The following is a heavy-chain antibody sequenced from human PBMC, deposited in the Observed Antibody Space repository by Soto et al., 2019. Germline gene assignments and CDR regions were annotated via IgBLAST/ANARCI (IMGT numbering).Heavy chain of an antibody. V-gene: IGHV4-59*11. CDR2: IYYSGST. D-gene: IGHD6-13*01. J-gene: IGHJ1*01. Sequence: PSETLSLTCTVSGGFISTHYWSWFRQPPGKGLEGIGYIYYSGSTNYNPSLKSRVTISEDTSKNQFFLKLSSVTAADTAVYYCARSNSWSEEYFQHWGQGTLVTV. CDR1: GGFISTHY. CDR3: ARSNSWSEEYFQH.